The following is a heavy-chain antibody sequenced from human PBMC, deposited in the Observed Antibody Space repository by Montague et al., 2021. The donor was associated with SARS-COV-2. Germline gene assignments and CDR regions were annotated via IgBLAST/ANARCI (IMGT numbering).Heavy chain of an antibody. D-gene: IGHD2-15*01. CDR3: ARRRERWSDAFDI. CDR2: IYYSRST. CDR1: GGSISSYY. Sequence: SETLSLTCTVSGGSISSYYWSWIRQPPGKGLEWIGYIYYSRSTNYNPSLKSRVTISVDTSKNQFSLKVRSVTAADMAVYYCARRRERWSDAFDIWGQGTMVTVSS. V-gene: IGHV4-59*08. J-gene: IGHJ3*02.